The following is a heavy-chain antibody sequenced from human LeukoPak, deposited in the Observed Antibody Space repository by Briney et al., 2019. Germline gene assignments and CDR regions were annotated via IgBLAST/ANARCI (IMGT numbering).Heavy chain of an antibody. CDR2: IYYSGST. V-gene: IGHV4-59*01. Sequence: SETLSLTCTVSGGSISSYYWSWIRQPPGKGLEWIGYIYYSGSTNYNPSLKSRVTISVDTSKNQFSLKLSSVTAADTAVYYCARGVLYGEKPIAAFDIWGQGTMVTVSS. CDR1: GGSISSYY. J-gene: IGHJ3*02. CDR3: ARGVLYGEKPIAAFDI. D-gene: IGHD4-17*01.